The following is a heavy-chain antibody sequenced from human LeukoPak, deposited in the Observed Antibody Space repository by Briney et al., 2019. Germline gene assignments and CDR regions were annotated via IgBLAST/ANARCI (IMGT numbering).Heavy chain of an antibody. CDR3: ARVYESSGYDAFDI. Sequence: SGTLSLTCTVSGGSIGSHYWSWIRQPPGKGLEWIGYIYYSGSTRYNPSLKSRVTISVDTSKNQFSLKLSSVTAADTAVYYCARVYESSGYDAFDIWGQGTMVTVSS. D-gene: IGHD3-22*01. CDR1: GGSIGSHY. CDR2: IYYSGST. V-gene: IGHV4-59*11. J-gene: IGHJ3*02.